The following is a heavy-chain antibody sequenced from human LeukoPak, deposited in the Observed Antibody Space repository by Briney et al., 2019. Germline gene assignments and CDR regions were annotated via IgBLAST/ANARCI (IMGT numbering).Heavy chain of an antibody. Sequence: GGSLRLSCAASGFTLKNNWMSWVRQAPGKGLEWVADIKKDGSEEYYVDSVKGRFTISRDNAKNSLFLQMSSLRAEDTAIYYCARGPFSRDNFDYWGQGTLVTVSS. CDR2: IKKDGSEE. CDR1: GFTLKNNW. D-gene: IGHD5-24*01. V-gene: IGHV3-7*03. CDR3: ARGPFSRDNFDY. J-gene: IGHJ4*02.